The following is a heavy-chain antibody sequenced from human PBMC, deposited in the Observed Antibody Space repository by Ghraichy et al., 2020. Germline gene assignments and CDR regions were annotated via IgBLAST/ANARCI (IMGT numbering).Heavy chain of an antibody. CDR2: INNNGDTT. J-gene: IGHJ4*02. V-gene: IGHV3-64D*08. D-gene: IGHD2-15*01. Sequence: LSLTCSASGFIFNNYAMYWVRQAPGKGLEFVSTINNNGDTTSYADSVKGRFTLSRDNSKNTLYLQMSSLRPDDTAVYYCVKRGCSGGSCYGQVEYWGRGTLVTVSS. CDR1: GFIFNNYA. CDR3: VKRGCSGGSCYGQVEY.